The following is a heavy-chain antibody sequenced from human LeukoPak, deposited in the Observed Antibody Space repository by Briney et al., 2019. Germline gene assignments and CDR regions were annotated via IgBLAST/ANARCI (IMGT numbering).Heavy chain of an antibody. V-gene: IGHV3-23*01. CDR1: GITLSNYG. Sequence: PGGSLRLSCAVSGITLSNYGMSWVRQGPGKGLEWVAGISDRGSTKYADSVKGRFTISRDNPKSTLYLQMDSVRAEDTAVYFCAKRGVVIRVILVGFHKEAYYFDSWGQGALVTVSS. CDR2: ISDRGST. D-gene: IGHD3-22*01. J-gene: IGHJ4*02. CDR3: AKRGVVIRVILVGFHKEAYYFDS.